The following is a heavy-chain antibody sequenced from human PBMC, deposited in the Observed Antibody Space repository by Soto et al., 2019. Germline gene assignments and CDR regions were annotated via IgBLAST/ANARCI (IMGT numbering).Heavy chain of an antibody. D-gene: IGHD2-15*01. Sequence: SETLSLTCTVSGGPISSGGYYWSWIRQHPGKGLEWIGYIYYSGSTYYNPSLKSRVTISVDTSKNQFSLKLSSVTAADTAVYYCASSYAGGGNRFYYYGMDVWGQGTTVTVSS. V-gene: IGHV4-31*03. J-gene: IGHJ6*02. CDR1: GGPISSGGYY. CDR2: IYYSGST. CDR3: ASSYAGGGNRFYYYGMDV.